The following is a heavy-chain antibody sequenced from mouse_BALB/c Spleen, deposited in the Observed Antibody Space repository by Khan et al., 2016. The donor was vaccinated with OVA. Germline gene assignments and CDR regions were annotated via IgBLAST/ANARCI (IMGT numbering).Heavy chain of an antibody. J-gene: IGHJ1*01. CDR3: ARQVYPGYFDV. V-gene: IGHV2-6-1*01. Sequence: VQLQESGPGPVAPSQSLSITCTISGFSLTSYGVHWVRQPAGKGLEWLVVIWSDGRTTYNSALKSRLSISKDNSKSHVFLKVNSLHTDDTAIYDCARQVYPGYFDVWGAGTTVTVAS. CDR1: GFSLTSYG. D-gene: IGHD2-1*01. CDR2: IWSDGRT.